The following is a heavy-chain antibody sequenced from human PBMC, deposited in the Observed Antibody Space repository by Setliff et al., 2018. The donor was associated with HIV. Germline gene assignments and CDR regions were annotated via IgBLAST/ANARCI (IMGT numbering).Heavy chain of an antibody. CDR1: GFTFSSYA. CDR3: TRASCTSPACPDDAFDI. V-gene: IGHV3-7*03. Sequence: GGSLRLSCAGSGFTFSSYAMHWVRQAPGKGLEWVANMKEDGSEAYYVDSVKGRFTISRDNAKNSLYLQMNSLRAEDTAVYYCTRASCTSPACPDDAFDIWGQGTMVTVSS. J-gene: IGHJ3*02. D-gene: IGHD2-2*01. CDR2: MKEDGSEA.